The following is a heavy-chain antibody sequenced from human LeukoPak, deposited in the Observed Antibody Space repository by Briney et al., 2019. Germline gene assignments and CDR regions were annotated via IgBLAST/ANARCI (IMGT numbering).Heavy chain of an antibody. J-gene: IGHJ4*02. D-gene: IGHD6-25*01. Sequence: ASVKVSCKASGYTFTGYYMHWVRQAPGQGLEWMGWINLNSGGTNYAQKFQGRVTMTRDTSISTAYMELSRLRSDDTAVYYCARDRGPVSYYFDYWGQGTLVTVSS. CDR2: INLNSGGT. CDR1: GYTFTGYY. V-gene: IGHV1-2*02. CDR3: ARDRGPVSYYFDY.